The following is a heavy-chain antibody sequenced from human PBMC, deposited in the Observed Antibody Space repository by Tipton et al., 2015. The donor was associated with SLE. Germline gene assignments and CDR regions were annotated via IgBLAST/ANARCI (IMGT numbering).Heavy chain of an antibody. CDR1: GFTFSSYD. V-gene: IGHV3-33*01. CDR2: IWYDGRT. J-gene: IGHJ3*02. D-gene: IGHD3-22*01. Sequence: SLRLSCAASGFTFSSYDMHWVRQAPGKGLEWVALIWYDGRTYYADSVKGRFAISRDNSKNTLYLQMYSLRAEDTAVYYCAGEGDTYEFDIWGQGTMVTVSS. CDR3: AGEGDTYEFDI.